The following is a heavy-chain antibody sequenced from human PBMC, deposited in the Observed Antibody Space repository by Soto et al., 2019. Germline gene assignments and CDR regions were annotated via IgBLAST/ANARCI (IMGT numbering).Heavy chain of an antibody. CDR2: ISGNKGNT. D-gene: IGHD2-21*02. CDR3: ARGGRHCSGGACYRTSTELYFGMDV. J-gene: IGHJ6*02. V-gene: IGHV1-18*04. Sequence: ASVKVSCKTSYYNFNSYGITWVRQAPGQGLEWMGWISGNKGNTNYAEKFQGRVTMTTDTSTSTAYMELRSLTSDDTAVYYCARGGRHCSGGACYRTSTELYFGMDVWGQGTTVTVSS. CDR1: YYNFNSYG.